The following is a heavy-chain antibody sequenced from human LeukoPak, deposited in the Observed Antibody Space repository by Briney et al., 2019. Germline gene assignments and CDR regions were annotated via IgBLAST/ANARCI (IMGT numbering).Heavy chain of an antibody. CDR1: GFTFSNAW. V-gene: IGHV3-15*01. J-gene: IGHJ4*02. D-gene: IGHD3-22*01. Sequence: GGSLRLSCAASGFTFSNAWMSWVRQAPGKGLEWVGRIKSKTDGGTTVYAAPVKGRFTISRDDSKNTLYLQMNSLKTEDTAVYYCTTGPYYYDSSEPFDYWGQGTLVTVSS. CDR3: TTGPYYYDSSEPFDY. CDR2: IKSKTDGGTT.